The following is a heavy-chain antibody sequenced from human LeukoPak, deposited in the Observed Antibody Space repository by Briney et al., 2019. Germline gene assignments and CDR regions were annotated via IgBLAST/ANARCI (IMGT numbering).Heavy chain of an antibody. Sequence: HPGGSLRLSCAASGLSFGSHPMNWVRQAPGKGLEWVSGMTGSGDNTYYIDSVKGRFTISRDNSKNTLYLQMNSLRAEDTAVYYCARGVMAARLYYFDYWGRGIVVTVSS. J-gene: IGHJ4*02. CDR3: ARGVMAARLYYFDY. V-gene: IGHV3-23*01. D-gene: IGHD2-21*01. CDR1: GLSFGSHP. CDR2: MTGSGDNT.